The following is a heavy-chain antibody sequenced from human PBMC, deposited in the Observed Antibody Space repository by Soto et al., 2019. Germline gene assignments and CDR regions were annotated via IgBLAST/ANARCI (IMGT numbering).Heavy chain of an antibody. CDR3: ARDYCSSTSCMENYGMDV. CDR2: IYSGGST. CDR1: GFTVSSNY. Sequence: EVQLVETGGGLIQPGGSLRLSCAASGFTVSSNYMSWVRQAPGKGLEWVSVIYSGGSTYYADSVKGRFTISRDNSKNTLYLQMNSLRAEDTAVYYCARDYCSSTSCMENYGMDVWGQGTTVTVSS. D-gene: IGHD2-2*01. V-gene: IGHV3-53*02. J-gene: IGHJ6*02.